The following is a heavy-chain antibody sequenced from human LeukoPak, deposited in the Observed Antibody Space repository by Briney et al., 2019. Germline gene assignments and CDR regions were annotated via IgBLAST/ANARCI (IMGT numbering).Heavy chain of an antibody. CDR1: GFTFSNYG. Sequence: GGSLRLSCAASGFTFSNYGMNWVRQAPGKGLEWVSSISRSSSDIYYADSVKGRFTISRDNAKNSLYLQMNSLRAEDTAVYYCARDLFFGYYDSSGPCSGFDYWGQGNLVTVSS. CDR2: ISRSSSDI. V-gene: IGHV3-21*01. J-gene: IGHJ4*02. D-gene: IGHD3-22*01. CDR3: ARDLFFGYYDSSGPCSGFDY.